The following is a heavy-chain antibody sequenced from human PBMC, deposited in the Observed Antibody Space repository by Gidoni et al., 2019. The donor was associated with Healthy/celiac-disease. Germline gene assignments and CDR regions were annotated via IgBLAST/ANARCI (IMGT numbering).Heavy chain of an antibody. J-gene: IGHJ6*02. CDR3: ARVVMITFYGMDV. Sequence: QVQLQQWGDGLLKPSETLSRTCAVYGGSFGGYYWSWIRQPPGKGLEWIGEINHSGSTNYNPSLKSRVTISVDTSKNQFSLKLSSVTAADTAVYYCARVVMITFYGMDVWGQGTTVTVSS. V-gene: IGHV4-34*01. D-gene: IGHD3-16*01. CDR2: INHSGST. CDR1: GGSFGGYY.